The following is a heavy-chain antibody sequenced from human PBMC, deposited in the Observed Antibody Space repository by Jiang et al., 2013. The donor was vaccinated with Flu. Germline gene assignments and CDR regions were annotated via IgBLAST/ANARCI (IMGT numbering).Heavy chain of an antibody. J-gene: IGHJ6*02. V-gene: IGHV2-70*11. CDR2: LYWVVMI. CDR1: GFSLSTSGMC. Sequence: KPTQTLTLTCTFSGFSLSTSGMCVSWIRQPPGRPSSGLHALYWVVMINNYSSSLKTRLTISKDTSKTKVVLTMTNMDSVDTATYYCARVLRLAPAGSSYYYGIDVWGQGPRHRLL. D-gene: IGHD6-13*01. CDR3: ARVLRLAPAGSSYYYGIDV.